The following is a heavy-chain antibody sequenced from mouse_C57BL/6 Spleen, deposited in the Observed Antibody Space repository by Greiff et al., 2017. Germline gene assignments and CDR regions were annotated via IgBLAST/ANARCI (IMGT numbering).Heavy chain of an antibody. V-gene: IGHV1-82*01. D-gene: IGHD1-1*01. J-gene: IGHJ2*01. CDR2: IYPGDGDT. CDR3: ARGYYGSFFDY. Sequence: QVQLQQSGAELVKPGASVKISCKASGYAFSSYWMNWVKQRPGKGLEWIGQIYPGDGDTNYNGKFKGKATLTADKSSSTAYMQLSSLTSEDSAVYFCARGYYGSFFDYWGQGTTLTVSS. CDR1: GYAFSSYW.